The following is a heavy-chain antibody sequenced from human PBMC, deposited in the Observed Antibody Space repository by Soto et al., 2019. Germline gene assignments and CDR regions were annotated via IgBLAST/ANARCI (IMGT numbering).Heavy chain of an antibody. CDR1: GFTFSSYG. Sequence: GGSLRLSCAASGFTFSSYGMHWVRQAPGKGLEWVAVIWYDGSNKYDADSVKGRFTISRDNSKTTLYLQMNSLRAEDTAVYYCARAGSIRDCSSTSCYIYYYGMDVWGQGTTVTVSS. J-gene: IGHJ6*02. CDR3: ARAGSIRDCSSTSCYIYYYGMDV. D-gene: IGHD2-2*02. V-gene: IGHV3-33*01. CDR2: IWYDGSNK.